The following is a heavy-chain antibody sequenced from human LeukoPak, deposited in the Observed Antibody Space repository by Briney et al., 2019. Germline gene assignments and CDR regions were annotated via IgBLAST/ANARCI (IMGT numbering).Heavy chain of an antibody. D-gene: IGHD6-19*01. J-gene: IGHJ4*02. Sequence: GGSLRLSCVASGFTFSSYTMNWVRQAPGKGLEWVSSISSSSSYIYYADSMKGRFTISRDNAKRSLYLQMNSLRVDDTATYYCAARPTDAPVAPSDYWGQGTLVTVSS. CDR2: ISSSSSYI. CDR3: AARPTDAPVAPSDY. V-gene: IGHV3-21*04. CDR1: GFTFSSYT.